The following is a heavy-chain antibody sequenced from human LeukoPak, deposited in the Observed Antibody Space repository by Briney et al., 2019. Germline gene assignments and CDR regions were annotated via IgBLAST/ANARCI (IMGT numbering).Heavy chain of an antibody. J-gene: IGHJ4*02. V-gene: IGHV3-23*01. CDR1: GFTVSSNY. CDR3: APNWNLDY. Sequence: GGSLRLSCAASGFTVSSNYMSWVRQAPGKGLEWVSAISASGGSTYYADSVKGRFTISRDNSKNTVYLQMNSLRAEDTAIYYCAPNWNLDYWGQGSLVTVSS. CDR2: ISASGGST. D-gene: IGHD1-1*01.